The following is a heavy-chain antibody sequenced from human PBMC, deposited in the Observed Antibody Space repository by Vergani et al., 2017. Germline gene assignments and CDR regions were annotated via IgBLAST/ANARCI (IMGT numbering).Heavy chain of an antibody. CDR3: ARDRQDSSGYYYYDAFDI. Sequence: QVQLEESGPGLVKPSETLSLTCTVSGGSISSGSYYWSWIRQPAGKGLEWIGRIYTSGSTNYNPSLKSRVTISVDTSKNQFSLKLSSVTAADKAVYYCARDRQDSSGYYYYDAFDIWGQGTMVTVSS. CDR2: IYTSGST. D-gene: IGHD3-22*01. V-gene: IGHV4-61*02. CDR1: GGSISSGSYY. J-gene: IGHJ3*02.